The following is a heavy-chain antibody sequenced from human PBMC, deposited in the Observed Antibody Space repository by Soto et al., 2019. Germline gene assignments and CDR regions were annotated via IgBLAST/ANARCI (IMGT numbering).Heavy chain of an antibody. D-gene: IGHD5-12*01. Sequence: HPGGSLRLSCAASGFTFSSYAMHWVRQAPGKGLEWVAVISYDGSNKYYADSVKGRFTISRDNSKNTLYLQMNSLRAEDTAVYYCARDPAGLRFFDYWGQGTPVTVSS. CDR3: ARDPAGLRFFDY. V-gene: IGHV3-30-3*01. J-gene: IGHJ4*02. CDR2: ISYDGSNK. CDR1: GFTFSSYA.